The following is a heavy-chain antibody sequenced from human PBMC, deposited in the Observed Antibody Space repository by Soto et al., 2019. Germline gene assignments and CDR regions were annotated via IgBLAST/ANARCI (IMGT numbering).Heavy chain of an antibody. CDR3: ATRTAVAGEPYSFDY. CDR2: MYPSGSS. D-gene: IGHD6-19*01. Sequence: PSETLSLTCAVSGASISSPYWWTWVRQPPGKGLEWIGEMYPSGSSHYNPSLNSRVTISIDKSKNQFSLHLTSMTAADTAVYYCATRTAVAGEPYSFDYWGQGTLVTVSS. V-gene: IGHV4-4*02. CDR1: GASISSPYW. J-gene: IGHJ4*02.